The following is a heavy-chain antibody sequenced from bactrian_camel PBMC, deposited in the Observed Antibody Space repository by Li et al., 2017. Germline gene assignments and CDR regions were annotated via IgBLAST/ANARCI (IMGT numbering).Heavy chain of an antibody. V-gene: IGHV3S53*01. D-gene: IGHD2*01. CDR1: GYTYNRNC. J-gene: IGHJ6*01. CDR3: AVRGGGGRVGCSGGYYGDADFGR. Sequence: HVQLVESGGGSVQAGGSLRLSCAASGYTYNRNCMGWFRQAPGKEREGVAGITRDGAITYGDSVKGRFTISQDNAKNTVYPQMNSLKPEDTAMYYCAVRGGGGRVGCSGGYYGDADFGRWGQGTQVTVS. CDR2: ITRDGAI.